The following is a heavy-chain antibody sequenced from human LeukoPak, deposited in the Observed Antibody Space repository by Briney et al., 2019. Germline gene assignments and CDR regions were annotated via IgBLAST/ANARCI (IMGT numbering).Heavy chain of an antibody. CDR2: ISGSGGST. Sequence: GGSLRLSCAASGFTFSRYAMSWVRQAPGKGLEWVSAISGSGGSTYYADSVKGRFTISRDNSKNTLYLQMNSLRAEDTAVYYCAKDFDVVSGVYYYDSSGYYFDYWGQGTLVTVSS. CDR1: GFTFSRYA. D-gene: IGHD3-22*01. J-gene: IGHJ4*02. V-gene: IGHV3-23*01. CDR3: AKDFDVVSGVYYYDSSGYYFDY.